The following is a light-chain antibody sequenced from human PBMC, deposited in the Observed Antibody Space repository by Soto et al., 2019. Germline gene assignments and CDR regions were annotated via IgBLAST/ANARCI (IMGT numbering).Light chain of an antibody. CDR1: QSVSSN. CDR2: GAS. V-gene: IGKV3-15*01. J-gene: IGKJ4*01. CDR3: QQDNNWPRALI. Sequence: EIVMTQSPATLSVSPGERATFSCRASQSVSSNLAWYQQKPGQAPRLLIYGASTRATGIPARFSGSGSGTEFTLTISSLQSEDFAVYYCQQDNNWPRALIFGGGTKVEIK.